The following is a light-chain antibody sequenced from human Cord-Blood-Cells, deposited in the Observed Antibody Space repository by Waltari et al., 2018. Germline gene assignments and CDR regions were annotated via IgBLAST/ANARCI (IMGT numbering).Light chain of an antibody. CDR1: SSNIGSMT. CDR3: AAWDDSLNGVV. Sequence: QSVLTQPPSASGTPGQRVTIPCPGCSSNIGSMTEHCYQQLPGTAPKRRIYSNNQRPSGVPDRFSGSKSGTSASLAISGLQSEDEADYYCAAWDDSLNGVVFGGGTKLTVL. CDR2: SNN. V-gene: IGLV1-44*01. J-gene: IGLJ2*01.